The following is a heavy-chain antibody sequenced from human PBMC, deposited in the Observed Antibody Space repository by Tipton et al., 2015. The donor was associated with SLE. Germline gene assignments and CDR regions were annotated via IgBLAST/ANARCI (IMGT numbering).Heavy chain of an antibody. Sequence: TLSLTCAVYGGSFSGYYWSWIRQPPGKGLEWIGEITHSGRTKYNPSLKSRVTISVDTSKNQFSLKRRSVTAADTAVYYCARAPFRVAAAGTGFDYWGQGTLVTVSS. D-gene: IGHD6-13*01. J-gene: IGHJ4*02. CDR1: GGSFSGYY. CDR2: ITHSGRT. V-gene: IGHV4-34*01. CDR3: ARAPFRVAAAGTGFDY.